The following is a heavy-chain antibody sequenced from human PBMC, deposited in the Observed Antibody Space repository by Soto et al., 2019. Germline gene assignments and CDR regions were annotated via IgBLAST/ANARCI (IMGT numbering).Heavy chain of an antibody. CDR1: GFTFSSYE. V-gene: IGHV3-48*03. J-gene: IGHJ6*02. CDR3: ARDYDFWSGYQDYYYGMDV. Sequence: GGSLRLSCAASGFTFSSYEMNWVRQAPGKGLEWVSYISSSGSTIYYADSVKGRFTISRDSAKNSLYLQMNSLRAEDTAVYYCARDYDFWSGYQDYYYGMDVWGQGTTVTVSS. D-gene: IGHD3-3*01. CDR2: ISSSGSTI.